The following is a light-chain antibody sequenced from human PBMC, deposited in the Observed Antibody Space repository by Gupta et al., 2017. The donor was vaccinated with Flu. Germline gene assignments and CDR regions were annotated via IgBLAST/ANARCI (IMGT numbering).Light chain of an antibody. CDR1: KLGDKY. CDR3: QAWDSSTAHYV. CDR2: QDS. J-gene: IGLJ1*01. V-gene: IGLV3-1*01. Sequence: SYELTQPPSVSVSPGQTASITCSGDKLGDKYACWYQQKPGQSPVLVIYQDSKRPSGIPERFSGSNSGNTATLTISGTQAMDEADYYCQAWDSSTAHYVFGTGTKVIVL.